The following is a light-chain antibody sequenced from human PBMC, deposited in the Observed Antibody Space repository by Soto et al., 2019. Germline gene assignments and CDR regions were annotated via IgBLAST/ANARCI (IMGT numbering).Light chain of an antibody. CDR1: ETVSSD. CDR3: QQYNNWPIT. CDR2: AAS. V-gene: IGKV3-15*01. Sequence: ENVLTPSPGTLSFSPGDRAALSFRVSETVSSDFSAWYQQKPGQAPRLLIYAASSRATGIPARFSGSGSGTEFTLTISSLQSEDFAVYYCQQYNNWPITFGQGTRLEIK. J-gene: IGKJ5*01.